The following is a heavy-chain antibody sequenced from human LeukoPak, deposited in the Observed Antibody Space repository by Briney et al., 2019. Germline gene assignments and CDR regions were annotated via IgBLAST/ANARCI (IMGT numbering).Heavy chain of an antibody. CDR1: GSSITSSNY. V-gene: IGHV4-38-2*02. J-gene: IGHJ3*02. CDR2: IYHSGTT. CDR3: ARGGGSSSSRDVFDI. D-gene: IGHD6-6*01. Sequence: PSETRSLTCTVSGSSITSSNYWGWIRQPPGKGLQWIGSIYHSGTTYYNPSLKSRVTMSVDTSKNQFSLKLSSVTAADTAVYYCARGGGSSSSRDVFDIWGQGTMVTVSS.